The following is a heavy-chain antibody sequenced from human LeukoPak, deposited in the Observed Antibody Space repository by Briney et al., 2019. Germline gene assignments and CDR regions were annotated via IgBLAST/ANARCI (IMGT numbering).Heavy chain of an antibody. CDR2: IKEDGSEK. V-gene: IGHV3-7*01. CDR1: GFTFSSYE. J-gene: IGHJ3*02. D-gene: IGHD2-21*02. CDR3: ARDLQCGGDCHYDAFDI. Sequence: GGSLRLSCAASGFTFSSYEMNWVRQAPGKGLEWVANIKEDGSEKYYVDSLKGRFTISRDNAKKLLYLQMNSLRVEDTAVYYCARDLQCGGDCHYDAFDIWGQGTMVTVSS.